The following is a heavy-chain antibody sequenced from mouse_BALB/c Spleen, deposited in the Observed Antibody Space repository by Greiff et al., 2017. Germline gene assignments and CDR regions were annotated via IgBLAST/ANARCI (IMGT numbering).Heavy chain of an antibody. Sequence: VQLKESGAELVRSGASVKLSCTASGFNIKDYYMHWVKQRPEQGLEWIGWIDPENGDTEYAPKFQGKATMTADTSSNTAYLQLSSLTSEDTAVYYCNAGYYGSSPYAMDYWGQGTSVTVSS. CDR1: GFNIKDYY. CDR3: NAGYYGSSPYAMDY. CDR2: IDPENGDT. J-gene: IGHJ4*01. D-gene: IGHD1-1*01. V-gene: IGHV14-4*02.